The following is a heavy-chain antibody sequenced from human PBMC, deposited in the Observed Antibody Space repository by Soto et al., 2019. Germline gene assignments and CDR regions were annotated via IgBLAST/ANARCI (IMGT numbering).Heavy chain of an antibody. CDR1: GYTFTSYY. V-gene: IGHV1-46*01. Sequence: VASVKVSCKASGYTFTSYYMHWVRQAPGQGLEWMGIINPSAGGTSYAQKFQGRVTMTRDTSTSTVYMDLSSLRSEDTAVYYCAKGKISTTTYTSFDSWGQGTLVTVSS. CDR3: AKGKISTTTYTSFDS. CDR2: INPSAGGT. J-gene: IGHJ5*01. D-gene: IGHD1-26*01.